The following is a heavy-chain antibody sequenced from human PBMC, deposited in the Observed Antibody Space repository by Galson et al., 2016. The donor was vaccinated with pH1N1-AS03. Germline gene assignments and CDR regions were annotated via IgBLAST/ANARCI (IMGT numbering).Heavy chain of an antibody. Sequence: SLRLSCAASGFTFTTYAMNWIRQAPGKGLEWISYVSSSGTTIYYADSVKGRFTISRDNAKDSLYLQMNSLRADDTAVYYCARSPPAGTWFDYWGQGTLVTVSS. CDR3: ARSPPAGTWFDY. D-gene: IGHD6-13*01. CDR2: VSSSGTTI. V-gene: IGHV3-11*01. CDR1: GFTFTTYA. J-gene: IGHJ4*02.